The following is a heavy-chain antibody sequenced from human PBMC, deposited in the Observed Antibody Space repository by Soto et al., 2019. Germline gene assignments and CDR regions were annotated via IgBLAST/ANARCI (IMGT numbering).Heavy chain of an antibody. Sequence: GESLKISCKXSGYSFTSYWIGWVRQMPGKGLEWMGIIYPGDSDTRYSPSFQGQVTISADNSKNTLYLQMNSLRAEDTAVYYCARDPDYGGDYYMDVWGKGTTVTVSS. CDR3: ARDPDYGGDYYMDV. V-gene: IGHV5-51*01. CDR2: IYPGDSDT. CDR1: GYSFTSYW. D-gene: IGHD4-17*01. J-gene: IGHJ6*03.